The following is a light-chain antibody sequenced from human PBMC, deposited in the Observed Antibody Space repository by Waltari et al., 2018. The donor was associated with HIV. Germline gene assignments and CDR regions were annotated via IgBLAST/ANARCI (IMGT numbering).Light chain of an antibody. CDR3: CSYAGSSTHV. V-gene: IGLV2-23*02. CDR1: SSAVGSYEI. CDR2: EVS. J-gene: IGLJ1*01. Sequence: QPALTQPASVSGSPGQSITICCTGISSAVGSYEIVPWYQKHPAKAPKLLIYEVSKRPPGVSNRFSGSKSGNTASLTISGLQAEDEAGYYCCSYAGSSTHVFGGGTKVTVL.